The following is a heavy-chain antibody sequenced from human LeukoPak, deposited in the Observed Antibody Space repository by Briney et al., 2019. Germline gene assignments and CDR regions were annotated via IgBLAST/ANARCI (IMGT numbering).Heavy chain of an antibody. CDR3: AREIYDSSGYSRPYYYYGMDV. V-gene: IGHV1-3*01. CDR2: INAGNGNT. CDR1: GYTLTELS. J-gene: IGHJ6*02. D-gene: IGHD3-22*01. Sequence: GASVKVSCKVSGYTLTELSMHWVRQAPGQRLEWMGWINAGNGNTKYSQKFQGRVTITRDTSASTAYMELSSLRSEDTAVYYCAREIYDSSGYSRPYYYYGMDVWGQGTTVTVSS.